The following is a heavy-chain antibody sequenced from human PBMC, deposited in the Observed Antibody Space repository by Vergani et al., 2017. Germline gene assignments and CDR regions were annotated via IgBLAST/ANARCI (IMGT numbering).Heavy chain of an antibody. J-gene: IGHJ1*01. CDR1: GYTFTSYD. CDR2: MNPNSGNT. D-gene: IGHD2-21*02. V-gene: IGHV1-8*02. CDR3: ARDLAYCGGDCYSNQH. Sequence: QVQLVQSGAEVKKPGASVKVSCKASGYTFTSYDINWVRQATGQGLEWMGWMNPNSGNTGYAQKFQGRVTMTRNTSISTAYMELSSLRSEDTAVYYCARDLAYCGGDCYSNQHWGQGTLVTVSS.